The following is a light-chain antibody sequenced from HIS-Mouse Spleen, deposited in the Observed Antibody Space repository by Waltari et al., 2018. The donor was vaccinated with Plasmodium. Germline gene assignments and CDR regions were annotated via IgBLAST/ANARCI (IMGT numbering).Light chain of an antibody. J-gene: IGLJ2*01. Sequence: QSALTQPAPVSGSPGPSIPISCTGTSSDVGSYNLASWYQQHPGKAPKLMIYEGSKRPSGVSNRFSGSKSGNTASLTISGLQAEDEADYYCCSYAGSSTYVVFGGGTKLTVL. CDR1: SSDVGSYNL. CDR2: EGS. V-gene: IGLV2-23*01. CDR3: CSYAGSSTYVV.